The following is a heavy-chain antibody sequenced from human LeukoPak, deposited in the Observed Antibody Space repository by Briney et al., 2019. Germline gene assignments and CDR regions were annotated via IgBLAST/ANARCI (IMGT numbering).Heavy chain of an antibody. J-gene: IGHJ6*02. CDR1: GYTFTGYY. V-gene: IGHV1-2*02. Sequence: ASVKVSCKASGYTFTGYYMHWVRQAPGQGLEWMGWINPNSGGTNYALKFQGRVTMTRDTSISTAYMELSRLRSDDTAVYYCARDLGISDYYYYGMDVWGQGTTVTVSS. CDR2: INPNSGGT. CDR3: ARDLGISDYYYYGMDV. D-gene: IGHD1-14*01.